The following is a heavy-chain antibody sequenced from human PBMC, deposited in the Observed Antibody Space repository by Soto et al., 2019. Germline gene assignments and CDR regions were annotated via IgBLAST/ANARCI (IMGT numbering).Heavy chain of an antibody. CDR1: GGTFSSYT. D-gene: IGHD1-26*01. V-gene: IGHV1-69*02. J-gene: IGHJ6*04. CDR3: AGEGAEPGA. Sequence: SLKLSCKSSGGTFSSYTISWVRQAPGQGLEWMGRIIPILGIANYAQKFQGRVTITADKSTSTAYMELSSLRSEDTAVYYCAGEGAEPGAWGKGTTVSVSS. CDR2: IIPILGIA.